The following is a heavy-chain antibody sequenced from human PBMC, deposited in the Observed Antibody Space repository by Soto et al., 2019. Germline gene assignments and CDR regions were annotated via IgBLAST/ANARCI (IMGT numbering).Heavy chain of an antibody. D-gene: IGHD5-12*01. J-gene: IGHJ4*02. CDR1: GGTFSSYA. CDR2: IIPIFGTA. V-gene: IGHV1-69*12. CDR3: ARDNGLYGGRGRIDY. Sequence: QVQLVQSGAEVKKPGSSVKVSCKASGGTFSSYAISWVRQAPGQGLEWMGGIIPIFGTANYAQKFQGRVTIXXDXSXNTAYMELSSLRSEDTAVYYCARDNGLYGGRGRIDYWGQGTLVTVSS.